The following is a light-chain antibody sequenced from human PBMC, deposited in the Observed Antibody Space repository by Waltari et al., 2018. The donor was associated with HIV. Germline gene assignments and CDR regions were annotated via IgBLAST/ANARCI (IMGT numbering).Light chain of an antibody. CDR2: GKN. CDR1: SLRSYS. V-gene: IGLV3-19*01. Sequence: SSELTQDTAVSVALGQTVTITCQGDSLRSYSASWHQQKPGRAPLLVISGKNHRPSVIPDRFSGSSSGNTASLTISGTQADDEADYYCNSRDSSGYSYVFGSGTKVTIL. CDR3: NSRDSSGYSYV. J-gene: IGLJ1*01.